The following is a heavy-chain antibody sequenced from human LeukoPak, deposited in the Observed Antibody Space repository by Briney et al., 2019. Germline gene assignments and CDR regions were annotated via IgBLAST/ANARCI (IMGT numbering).Heavy chain of an antibody. D-gene: IGHD3-3*01. CDR2: IRYDGSNK. J-gene: IGHJ4*02. CDR3: ARTCYDFWSSYYPVDN. V-gene: IGHV3-30*02. Sequence: QPGGSLRLSCAASGFTFSSYGMHWVRQAPGKGLEWVAFIRYDGSNKYYADSVKGRFTISRDNSKNTVYLQMNSLRAEDTAMYYCARTCYDFWSSYYPVDNWGQGTLVTVSS. CDR1: GFTFSSYG.